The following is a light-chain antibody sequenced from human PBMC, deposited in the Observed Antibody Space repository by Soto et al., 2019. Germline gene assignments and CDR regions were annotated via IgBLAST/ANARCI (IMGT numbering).Light chain of an antibody. J-gene: IGKJ4*01. V-gene: IGKV1-33*01. CDR3: QQFDNRPLT. Sequence: DIQMTQSPSSLSASVGDRVTITCQASQDISNYLYWYQQKPGKAPKILIYDASVLEAGVPSRFSGGGSGTHFTLTISSLQAEDVATYYCQQFDNRPLTFGGGTKVEIK. CDR2: DAS. CDR1: QDISNY.